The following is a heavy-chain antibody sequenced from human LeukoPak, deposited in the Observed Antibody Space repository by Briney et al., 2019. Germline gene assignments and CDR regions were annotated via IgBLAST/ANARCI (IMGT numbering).Heavy chain of an antibody. CDR2: ISNSGGST. J-gene: IGHJ4*02. CDR3: AKGGSASCYTRFDY. CDR1: GFTFSNYW. Sequence: PGGSLRLSCAASGFTFSNYWVSWVRQAPGKGLEWVSAISNSGGSTYYADSVKGRFTISRDNSKNTLYLQMNSLRAEDTAVYYCAKGGSASCYTRFDYWGQGTLVTVSS. D-gene: IGHD2-2*02. V-gene: IGHV3-23*01.